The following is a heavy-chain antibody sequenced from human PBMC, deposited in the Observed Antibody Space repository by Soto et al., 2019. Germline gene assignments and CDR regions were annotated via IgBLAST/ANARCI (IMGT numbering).Heavy chain of an antibody. CDR1: GGSISSSNW. Sequence: PSETLSLTCAVSGGSISSSNWWSWVRHPPWKVLEWIGEIYHSGSTNYNPSLKSRVTISVDKSKNQFSLKLSSVTAADTAVYYCARSRPDSIVLMVYANWFDPWGQGPLVTVSS. D-gene: IGHD2-8*01. CDR2: IYHSGST. V-gene: IGHV4-4*02. J-gene: IGHJ5*02. CDR3: ARSRPDSIVLMVYANWFDP.